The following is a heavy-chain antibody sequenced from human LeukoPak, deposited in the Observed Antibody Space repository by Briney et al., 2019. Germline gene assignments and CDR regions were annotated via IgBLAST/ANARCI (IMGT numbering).Heavy chain of an antibody. Sequence: GGSLRLSCAASGFTFDHYAMHWVRQAPGKGLEWVSSISWNSATIGYAGSVRGRFTISRDNAKNSLYLQMNSLRAEDMAFYYCAKDVWPYTYYYDTHPLGGGFDSWGQGTLVTVSS. D-gene: IGHD3-22*01. CDR1: GFTFDHYA. CDR3: AKDVWPYTYYYDTHPLGGGFDS. J-gene: IGHJ4*02. V-gene: IGHV3-9*03. CDR2: ISWNSATI.